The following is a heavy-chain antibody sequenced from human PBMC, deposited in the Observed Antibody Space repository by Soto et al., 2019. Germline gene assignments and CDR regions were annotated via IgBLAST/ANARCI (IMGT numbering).Heavy chain of an antibody. Sequence: SLRLSCAASGFTFSSYGMHWVRQAPGKGLEWVAVIWYDGSNKYYADSVKGRFTISRDNSKNTLYLQMNSLRAEDTAVYYCARDPARFLAYGMDVWGQGTTVTVSS. CDR3: ARDPARFLAYGMDV. V-gene: IGHV3-33*01. J-gene: IGHJ6*02. CDR2: IWYDGSNK. CDR1: GFTFSSYG. D-gene: IGHD3-3*01.